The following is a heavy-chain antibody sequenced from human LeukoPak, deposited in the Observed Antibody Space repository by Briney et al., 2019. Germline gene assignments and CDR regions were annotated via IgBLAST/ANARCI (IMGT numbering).Heavy chain of an antibody. J-gene: IGHJ4*02. Sequence: PGGSLRLSCAASGFTFSNYVMHWVRQAPGKGLEWVALIRYDGSDKYYGDSVKGRFTISRDNSKNTLYLQMNSLRAEDTAVYYCAKGPRSGLVANWGQGTLVTVSS. CDR2: IRYDGSDK. V-gene: IGHV3-30*02. CDR1: GFTFSNYV. CDR3: AKGPRSGLVAN. D-gene: IGHD3-10*01.